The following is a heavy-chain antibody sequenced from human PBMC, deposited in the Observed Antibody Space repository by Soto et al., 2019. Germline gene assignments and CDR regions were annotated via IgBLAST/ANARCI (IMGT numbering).Heavy chain of an antibody. CDR1: GLTFSRHW. CDR3: ASRDPDDVDYGVFDY. J-gene: IGHJ4*02. Sequence: EVQLVESGGGLVQPGGSLRLSCTASGLTFSRHWMSWVRQAPGKGLEWVPNIKQDGSEKYYVDSVKGRFTISRDNAKNSLFLQMISLRDEDTAGYYCASRDPDDVDYGVFDYWGQGALVTVSP. D-gene: IGHD3-16*01. CDR2: IKQDGSEK. V-gene: IGHV3-7*03.